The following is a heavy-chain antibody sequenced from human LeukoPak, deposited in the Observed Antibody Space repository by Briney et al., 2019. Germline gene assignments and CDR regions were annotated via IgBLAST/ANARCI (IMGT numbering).Heavy chain of an antibody. V-gene: IGHV1-8*03. CDR3: ARAVGATPFDY. D-gene: IGHD1-26*01. Sequence: ASVKVSCKASGYTFTSYDINWVRQATGQGLEGVGWMNPNSGNTGYAQKFQGRVTITRNTSISTAYMELSSLRSEDTAVYYCARAVGATPFDYWGQGTLVTVSS. J-gene: IGHJ4*02. CDR2: MNPNSGNT. CDR1: GYTFTSYD.